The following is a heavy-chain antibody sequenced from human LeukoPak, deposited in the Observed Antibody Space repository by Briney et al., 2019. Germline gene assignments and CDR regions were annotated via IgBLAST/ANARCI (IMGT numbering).Heavy chain of an antibody. V-gene: IGHV1-69*13. J-gene: IGHJ4*02. D-gene: IGHD3-10*01. Sequence: ASVKVSCKASGGTFSNYAISWVRQAPGQGLEWMGGIIPIFGTANYAQKFQGRVTITADESTSTAYMELSSLRSEDTAVYYCARGLGRFGELSLVGRYYFDYWGQGTLVTVSS. CDR3: ARGLGRFGELSLVGRYYFDY. CDR2: IIPIFGTA. CDR1: GGTFSNYA.